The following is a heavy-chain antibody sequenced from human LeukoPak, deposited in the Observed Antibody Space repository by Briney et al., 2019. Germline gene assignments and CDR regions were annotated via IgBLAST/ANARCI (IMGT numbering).Heavy chain of an antibody. V-gene: IGHV3-15*01. D-gene: IGHD6-19*01. CDR2: IKSKTDGGTT. J-gene: IGHJ4*02. Sequence: GGSLRLSCAASGFTFSSYWMSWVRQAPGKGLEWVGRIKSKTDGGTTDYAAPVKGRFTISRDDSKNTLYLQMNSLKTEDTAVYYCTTDYSSGWYSPPSIDYWGQGTLVTVSS. CDR3: TTDYSSGWYSPPSIDY. CDR1: GFTFSSYW.